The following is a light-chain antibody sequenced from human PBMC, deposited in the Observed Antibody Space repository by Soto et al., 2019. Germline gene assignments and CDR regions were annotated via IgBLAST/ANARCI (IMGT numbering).Light chain of an antibody. J-gene: IGKJ4*01. CDR3: LQYNTYST. CDR2: DAS. CDR1: QTISRW. V-gene: IGKV1-5*01. Sequence: DIQMTQSPSTLAASEGDTVIITCRASQTISRWLAWYQQKPGRAPKLLIYDASTLQSGVPSRFSGSGSGTEFTLTISSLQPEDFATYFCLQYNTYSTSCAGTKV.